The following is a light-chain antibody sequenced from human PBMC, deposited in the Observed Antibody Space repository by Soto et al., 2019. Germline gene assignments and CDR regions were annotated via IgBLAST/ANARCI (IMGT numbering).Light chain of an antibody. V-gene: IGKV3-20*01. Sequence: EIVLTQSPGTLSMSPGQRATLSCRASQSVGSYLAWYQQKPGQPHRLLISVASSRATGIPDRFNGSGSGTERPLTSVLLEPEQIEVYYCQRNGARPPCTFGQGTRL. CDR3: QRNGARPPCT. J-gene: IGKJ5*01. CDR2: VAS. CDR1: QSVGSY.